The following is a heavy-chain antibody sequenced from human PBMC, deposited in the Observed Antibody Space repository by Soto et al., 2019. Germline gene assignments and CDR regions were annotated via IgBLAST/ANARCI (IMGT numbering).Heavy chain of an antibody. Sequence: GGSLRLSCAASGFTFSNYGMHWVRQAPGKGLEWVALISYDGSNKYYADSVKGRFTISRGNSKNTLSLQMNSLRAEDTAVFYRAKVKDSSSHRYYFDYWGQGTLVTVSS. D-gene: IGHD6-6*01. CDR3: AKVKDSSSHRYYFDY. CDR2: ISYDGSNK. CDR1: GFTFSNYG. J-gene: IGHJ4*02. V-gene: IGHV3-30*18.